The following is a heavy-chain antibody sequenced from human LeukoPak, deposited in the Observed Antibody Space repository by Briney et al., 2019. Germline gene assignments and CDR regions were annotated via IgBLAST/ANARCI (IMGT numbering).Heavy chain of an antibody. CDR2: IIPIFGTA. Sequence: SVKVSCKASGGTFSSYAISWVRQAPGQGLEWIGGIIPIFGTANYAQKFQGRVTITADESTSTAYMELSSLRSEDTAVYYCARALVVPAAVQPNWFDPWGQGTLVTVSS. CDR1: GGTFSSYA. V-gene: IGHV1-69*13. J-gene: IGHJ5*02. CDR3: ARALVVPAAVQPNWFDP. D-gene: IGHD2-2*01.